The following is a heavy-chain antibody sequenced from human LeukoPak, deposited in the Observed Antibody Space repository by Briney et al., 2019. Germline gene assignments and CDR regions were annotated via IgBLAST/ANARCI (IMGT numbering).Heavy chain of an antibody. D-gene: IGHD2-21*02. CDR2: ISSSGTG. J-gene: IGHJ4*02. Sequence: PGGSLRLSCAASGFTFSDYFMSWIRQAPGKGLEWLSHISSSGTGYYTDSVKGRATISRDNAKNSLYLQMNSLRAEDTAVHYCARPAYCGGNRYYFPDYWGQGTLVTVSS. CDR1: GFTFSDYF. CDR3: ARPAYCGGNRYYFPDY. V-gene: IGHV3-11*04.